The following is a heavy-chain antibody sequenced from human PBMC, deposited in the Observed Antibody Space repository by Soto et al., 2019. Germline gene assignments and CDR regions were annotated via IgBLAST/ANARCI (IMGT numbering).Heavy chain of an antibody. CDR1: GFIFSNYG. CDR3: AKRGGVVGGSEHPFFEY. V-gene: IGHV3-30*18. CDR2: ISFDGKNR. D-gene: IGHD2-15*01. Sequence: QVQLVESGGGEVQPGKSLRLSCAASGFIFSNYGMHWVRQAPGKGLEWEALISFDGKNRNYADSVKGRFTIYRDNPKNTLYLEMNSLRPEDTAFYYCAKRGGVVGGSEHPFFEYWGQGTLVTVSS. J-gene: IGHJ4*02.